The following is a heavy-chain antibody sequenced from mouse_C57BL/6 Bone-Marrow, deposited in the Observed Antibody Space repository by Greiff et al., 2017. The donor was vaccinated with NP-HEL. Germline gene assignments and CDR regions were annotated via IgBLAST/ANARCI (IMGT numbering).Heavy chain of an antibody. D-gene: IGHD2-14*01. V-gene: IGHV1-69*01. CDR2: IDPSDSYT. CDR3: ARSGYYRDY. CDR1: GYTFTCYW. Sequence: QQSCKASGYTFTCYWMHWVKQRPGQGLEWIGEIDPSDSYTNYNQKFKGKSTLTVDKSSSTAYMQLSSLTSEDSAVYYCARSGYYRDYWGQGTTLTVSS. J-gene: IGHJ2*01.